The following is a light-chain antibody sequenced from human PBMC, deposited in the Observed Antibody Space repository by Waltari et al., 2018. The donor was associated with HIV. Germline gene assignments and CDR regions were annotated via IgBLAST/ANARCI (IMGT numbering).Light chain of an antibody. V-gene: IGLV3-1*01. Sequence: SYEVTQPPSVSVSPGQPPSITCSGVTLGDTYACWYQQRPGQSPVLVIYQDSKRPSAIPERFSGSNSGNTATLTISGTQAMDEADYYCQAGDSSTVVFGGGTKLTVL. CDR3: QAGDSSTVV. CDR2: QDS. J-gene: IGLJ2*01. CDR1: TLGDTY.